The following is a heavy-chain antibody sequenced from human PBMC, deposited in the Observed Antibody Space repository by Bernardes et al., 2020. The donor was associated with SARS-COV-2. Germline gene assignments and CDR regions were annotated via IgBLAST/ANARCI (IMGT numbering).Heavy chain of an antibody. CDR3: ARDGGGINFDY. J-gene: IGHJ4*02. D-gene: IGHD3-10*01. V-gene: IGHV1-2*06. Sequence: ASMKVSCKTSGYSFTVYFLHWVRQAPGQGLEWVGRIHPYSGNTDYAQKFQGRVTMTRDTAISTVYMELTRLRSDDTAVYYCARDGGGINFDYWGQGTLVAVSS. CDR2: IHPYSGNT. CDR1: GYSFTVYF.